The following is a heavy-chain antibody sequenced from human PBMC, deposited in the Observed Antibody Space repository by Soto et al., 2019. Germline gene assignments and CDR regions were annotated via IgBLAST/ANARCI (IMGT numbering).Heavy chain of an antibody. CDR2: IIPIFGTA. V-gene: IGHV1-69*13. CDR1: GGTFSSYA. D-gene: IGHD6-6*01. CDR3: AAIAARPGWFGP. J-gene: IGHJ5*02. Sequence: SVKVSCKASGGTFSSYAISWVRQAPGQGLEWMGGIIPIFGTANYAQKFQGRVTITADESTSTAYMELSSLRSEDTAVYYCAAIAARPGWFGPWGQGTLVTVSS.